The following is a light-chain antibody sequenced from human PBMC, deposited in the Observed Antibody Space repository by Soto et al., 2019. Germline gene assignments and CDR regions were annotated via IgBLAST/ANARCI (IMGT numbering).Light chain of an antibody. V-gene: IGKV3-20*01. CDR1: QSVISIY. J-gene: IGKJ5*01. CDR2: GAS. Sequence: EVVLTQSPGSLSLSPGERATLSCRASQSVISIYLAWYQHKPGQAPRLIIYGASSRATGIPDRFSGSGSGTDFTLTISTLQPEDFATYYCQQTDSFPTFGRGTRLEIK. CDR3: QQTDSFPT.